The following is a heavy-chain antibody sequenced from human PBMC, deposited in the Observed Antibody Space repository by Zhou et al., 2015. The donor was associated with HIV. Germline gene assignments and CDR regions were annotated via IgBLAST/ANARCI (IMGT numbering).Heavy chain of an antibody. V-gene: IGHV1-69*08. CDR3: ARDYGDYHQPALCY. CDR1: GGTFSSYT. J-gene: IGHJ4*02. D-gene: IGHD4-17*01. Sequence: QVQLVQSGAEVKKPGSSVKVSCKASGGTFSSYTISWVRQAPGQGLEWMGRIIPILGIANYAQKFQGRVTITADKSTSTAYMELSSLRSEDTAVYYCARDYGDYHQPALCYWGQGTLVTVSS. CDR2: IIPILGIA.